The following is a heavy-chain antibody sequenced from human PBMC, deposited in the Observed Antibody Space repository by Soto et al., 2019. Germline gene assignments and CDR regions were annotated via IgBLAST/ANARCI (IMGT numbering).Heavy chain of an antibody. V-gene: IGHV1-46*01. CDR1: GYTFTSYY. CDR3: ARGPGGSYYWFDY. CDR2: INASGGST. D-gene: IGHD1-26*01. Sequence: GASVKVFCKASGYTFTSYYMHWVRQAPGQGLEWMGIINASGGSTGYAQKFQGRVTVTRDTSTSTVYMELSSLRSEDTAVYYCARGPGGSYYWFDYWGQGTLVTVS. J-gene: IGHJ4*02.